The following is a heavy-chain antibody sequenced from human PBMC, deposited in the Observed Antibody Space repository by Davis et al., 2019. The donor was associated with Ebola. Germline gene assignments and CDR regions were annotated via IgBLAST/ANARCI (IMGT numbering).Heavy chain of an antibody. D-gene: IGHD6-19*01. J-gene: IGHJ6*04. Sequence: MPGGSLRLSCTVSGGSISSNNYYWGWIRQPPGKGLEWIGSVFYSGNTYYNPSLKSRLTMSVETSKSQFSLKLSSVTAADTAIYYCARYGSGWAGSHYNGLDVWGKGATVIVSS. V-gene: IGHV4-39*01. CDR1: GGSISSNNYY. CDR2: VFYSGNT. CDR3: ARYGSGWAGSHYNGLDV.